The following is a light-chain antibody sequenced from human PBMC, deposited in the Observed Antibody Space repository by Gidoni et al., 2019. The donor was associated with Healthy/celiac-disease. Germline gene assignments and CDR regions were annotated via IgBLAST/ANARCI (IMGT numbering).Light chain of an antibody. Sequence: EIVMTQSPATLSVSPGERATLSCRASQSVSSNLAWYQQKPGQAPRLRIYGASTRATGIPARFSGSGSGTEFTLTISSLQSEDFAVYYCQQYNNWPQWTFXQXTKVEIK. CDR3: QQYNNWPQWT. J-gene: IGKJ1*01. V-gene: IGKV3-15*01. CDR1: QSVSSN. CDR2: GAS.